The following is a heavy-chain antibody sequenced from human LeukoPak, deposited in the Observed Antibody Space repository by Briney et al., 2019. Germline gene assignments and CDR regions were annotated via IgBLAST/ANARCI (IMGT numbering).Heavy chain of an antibody. CDR1: GFTFTDYF. Sequence: PGGSLRLSCAASGFTFTDYFMNWIRQAPGKGLEWVSSISISGSTIYYADSVKGRFTISRDNAKNSLYLQMNSLRAEDTAVYYCASGDIVVVTANDYWGQGTLVTVSS. J-gene: IGHJ4*02. V-gene: IGHV3-11*01. CDR3: ASGDIVVVTANDY. CDR2: ISISGSTI. D-gene: IGHD2-21*02.